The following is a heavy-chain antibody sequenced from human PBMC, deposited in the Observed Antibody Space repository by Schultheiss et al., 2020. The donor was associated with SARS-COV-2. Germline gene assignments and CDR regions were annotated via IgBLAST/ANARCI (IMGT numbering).Heavy chain of an antibody. V-gene: IGHV3-9*01. CDR2: ISWNSGNI. CDR3: ARFIPGEKYGVDV. J-gene: IGHJ6*02. Sequence: SLKISCAASGFNFDAYAMHWVRQAPGKGLEWVSGISWNSGNIDYVDSVKGRFTISRDNAKKYLYLQMNSLRAEDTAVYYCARFIPGEKYGVDVWGQGTTVTVSS. CDR1: GFNFDAYA. D-gene: IGHD3-10*01.